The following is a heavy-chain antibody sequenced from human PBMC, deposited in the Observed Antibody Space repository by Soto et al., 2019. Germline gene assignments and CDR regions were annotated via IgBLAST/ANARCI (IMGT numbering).Heavy chain of an antibody. CDR2: INPNSGGT. V-gene: IGHV1-2*04. CDR3: ARDLEGGYCSSTSCDYYYGMDV. CDR1: GYTFTGYY. J-gene: IGHJ6*02. Sequence: ASVKVSCKASGYTFTGYYMHWVRQAPGQGLEWMGWINPNSGGTNYAQKFQGWVTMTRDTSISTAYMELSRLRSDDTAVYYCARDLEGGYCSSTSCDYYYGMDVWGQGTTVTVSS. D-gene: IGHD2-2*01.